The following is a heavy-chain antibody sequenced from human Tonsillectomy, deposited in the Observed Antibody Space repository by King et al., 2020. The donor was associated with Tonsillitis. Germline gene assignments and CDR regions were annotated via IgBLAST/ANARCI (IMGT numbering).Heavy chain of an antibody. CDR1: GGSISGYY. V-gene: IGHV4-59*08. Sequence: QLQESGPGLVKPSETLSLTCTVSGGSISGYYWSWIRQPPGKELEWIGYIYNSGGTNYNPSLKSRVTISVDTSKNQFSLKLTSVTAADTAVYYCAGDKYRSTWFYYWGQGTLVTVSS. J-gene: IGHJ4*02. CDR3: AGDKYRSTWFYY. D-gene: IGHD6-13*01. CDR2: IYNSGGT.